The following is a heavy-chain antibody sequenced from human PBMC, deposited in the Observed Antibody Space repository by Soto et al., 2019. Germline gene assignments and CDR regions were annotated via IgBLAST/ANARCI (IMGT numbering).Heavy chain of an antibody. CDR3: AKATGPRGDY. Sequence: GASVKVSCKASGGTFSSYAISWVRQAPGQGLEWMGGIIPIFGTGNYAQKFQGRVTITADESTSTAYMELSSLRSEDTAVYYCAKATGPRGDYWGQGTLVTVSS. V-gene: IGHV1-69*13. CDR1: GGTFSSYA. J-gene: IGHJ4*02. CDR2: IIPIFGTG. D-gene: IGHD3-16*01.